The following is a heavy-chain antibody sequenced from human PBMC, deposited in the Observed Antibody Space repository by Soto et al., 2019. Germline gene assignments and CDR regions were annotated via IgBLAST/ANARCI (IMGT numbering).Heavy chain of an antibody. D-gene: IGHD5-12*01. J-gene: IGHJ5*02. V-gene: IGHV3-23*01. CDR3: AKGSIAYSASVDR. Sequence: EVQLLESGGGLVQPGGSLRLACAASGFSFNYYAMVWVRQAPGKGLEWVSVISARGGSSYFADSVKGRFTISRDNSKNVLALEMNNLIAEDTATYFCAKGSIAYSASVDRWGQGTLVLVSS. CDR2: ISARGGSS. CDR1: GFSFNYYA.